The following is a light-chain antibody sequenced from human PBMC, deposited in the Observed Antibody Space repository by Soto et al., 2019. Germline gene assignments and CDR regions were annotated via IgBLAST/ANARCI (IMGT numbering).Light chain of an antibody. CDR2: KGT. J-gene: IGLJ1*01. Sequence: QSALAQPASVSGSPGQSITIFCTATSSDVGAYNSVSRYQQHPHIAPQPIVYKGTQRPSGVSNGFSGSTFGNAASLRLSALQAVDEADSFCCSTAPESAYVFGTGTKLTVL. CDR1: SSDVGAYNS. CDR3: CSTAPESAYV. V-gene: IGLV2-23*01.